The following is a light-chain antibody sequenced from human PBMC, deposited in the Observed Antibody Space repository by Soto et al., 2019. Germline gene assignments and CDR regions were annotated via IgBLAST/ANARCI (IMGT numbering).Light chain of an antibody. V-gene: IGLV1-44*01. J-gene: IGLJ3*02. Sequence: QSVLTQPTSLSGTPGQRVTISCSGSNSNIGRYSVNWYQHFPGTAPKILIYIDDERPSGVPDRFSGSKSGTSASPAISGLQSEDEAEYYCAAWDDNLNGPLFGGGTKLTVL. CDR2: IDD. CDR3: AAWDDNLNGPL. CDR1: NSNIGRYS.